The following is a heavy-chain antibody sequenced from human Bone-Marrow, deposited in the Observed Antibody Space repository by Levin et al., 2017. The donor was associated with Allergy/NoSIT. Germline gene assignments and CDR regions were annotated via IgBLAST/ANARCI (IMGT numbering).Heavy chain of an antibody. D-gene: IGHD5-12*01. CDR3: ARTAQDLRLAAFDI. Sequence: QTLSLPCTFSGFSLRTSGMCVRWIRQPPGKALEWLARIDWDDDKYYSTSLKTRLTISKDTSKNQVVLTMTNMDPVDTATYYCARTAQDLRLAAFDIWGQGTMVTVSS. V-gene: IGHV2-70*11. J-gene: IGHJ3*02. CDR2: IDWDDDK. CDR1: GFSLRTSGMC.